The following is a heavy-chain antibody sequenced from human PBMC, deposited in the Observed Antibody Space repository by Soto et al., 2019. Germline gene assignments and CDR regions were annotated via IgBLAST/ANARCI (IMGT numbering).Heavy chain of an antibody. CDR2: MNPDSGYT. CDR1: GYTFTYYD. CDR3: ARGRFRRTWFDP. Sequence: QVQLVQSGAEVKKPGASVKVSCKASGYTFTYYDIHWVRQATGQGLEWMGWMNPDSGYTGQSKQFQGRVTMTRDTSISTAYMEMSSLRSEDTAVYYCARGRFRRTWFDPLGQGTLVTVSS. V-gene: IGHV1-8*01. J-gene: IGHJ5*02. D-gene: IGHD3-16*01.